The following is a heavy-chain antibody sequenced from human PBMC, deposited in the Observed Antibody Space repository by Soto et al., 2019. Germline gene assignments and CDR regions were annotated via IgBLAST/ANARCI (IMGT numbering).Heavy chain of an antibody. Sequence: QVQLVQSGAEVKKPGASVKVSCKASGYTFTGYYMHWVRQAPGQGLEWMGWINPNSGGTNYAQKFQGRVTMTRDTSISTAYMELSRLRSDDTAVYYCARASIAVAGRMTAYYFDYWGQGTLVTVSS. V-gene: IGHV1-2*02. CDR1: GYTFTGYY. D-gene: IGHD6-19*01. CDR3: ARASIAVAGRMTAYYFDY. J-gene: IGHJ4*02. CDR2: INPNSGGT.